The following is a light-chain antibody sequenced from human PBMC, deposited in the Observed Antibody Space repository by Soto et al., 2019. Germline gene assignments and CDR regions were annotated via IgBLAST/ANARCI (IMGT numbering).Light chain of an antibody. V-gene: IGKV1-5*01. CDR3: QQYDSYSRT. Sequence: DLQMTQSPSTLSASVGDTVTITCRASQNINQWLAWYQQKPGKAPKLLISDASSLQSGVPSRFSGSRSGTEFTLTLSSLRADDFATYYCQQYDSYSRTFGQGTKLEIK. CDR2: DAS. CDR1: QNINQW. J-gene: IGKJ2*01.